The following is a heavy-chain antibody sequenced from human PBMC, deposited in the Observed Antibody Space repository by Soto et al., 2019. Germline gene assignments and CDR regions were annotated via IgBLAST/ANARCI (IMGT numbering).Heavy chain of an antibody. CDR2: TTSPTYGGTT. J-gene: IGHJ6*02. Sequence: GGSLRLSCAASGFTFSSYSMNWVRQAPGKGLEWVAFTTSPTYGGTTEYAASVKGRFSISRDDSKSVAYLQMNSLQIEDTAIYFCTRDGDYYGMDVWGQGTTVTSP. CDR1: GFTFSSYS. V-gene: IGHV3-49*04. CDR3: TRDGDYYGMDV.